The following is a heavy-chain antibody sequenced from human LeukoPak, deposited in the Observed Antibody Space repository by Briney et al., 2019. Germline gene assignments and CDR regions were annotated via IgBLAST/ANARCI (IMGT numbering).Heavy chain of an antibody. D-gene: IGHD5-12*01. CDR1: GFSFKDAW. V-gene: IGHV3-15*01. Sequence: GGSLRLSCAASGFSFKDAWMSWVRQAPGKGLEWVGRIKSTTDGVTTDYAAPVKGRFTISRDDSRNTLYLQLNSLKTEDTALYYCTRIRGYSAYDFNYWGQGTLVTVPS. J-gene: IGHJ4*02. CDR3: TRIRGYSAYDFNY. CDR2: IKSTTDGVTT.